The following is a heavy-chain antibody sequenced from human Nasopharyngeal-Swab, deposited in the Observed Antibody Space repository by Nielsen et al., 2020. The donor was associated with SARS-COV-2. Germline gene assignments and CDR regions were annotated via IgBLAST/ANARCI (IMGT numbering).Heavy chain of an antibody. V-gene: IGHV4-39*01. D-gene: IGHD5-12*01. Sequence: SETLSLTCTVSGGSISSSSYYWGWIRQPPGKGLEWIGSIYYSGSTYYNPSLKSRVTISVDTSKNQFSLKLSSVTAADTAVYYRARRGYSGYDRGDGMDVWGQGTTVTVSS. CDR1: GGSISSSSYY. J-gene: IGHJ6*02. CDR3: ARRGYSGYDRGDGMDV. CDR2: IYYSGST.